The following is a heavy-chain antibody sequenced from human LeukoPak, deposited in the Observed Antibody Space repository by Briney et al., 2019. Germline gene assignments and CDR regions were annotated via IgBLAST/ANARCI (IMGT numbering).Heavy chain of an antibody. CDR2: IYYSEST. CDR1: GDSISSSNW. V-gene: IGHV4-4*02. Sequence: SETLSLTCAVSGDSISSSNWWNWVRQPPGKGLEWIGEIYYSESTHYNPSLKSRVTISVDKSKNQFSLRLSSVTAADTAVYYCARSGTARDFDYWGQGTLVTVSS. D-gene: IGHD2-21*02. CDR3: ARSGTARDFDY. J-gene: IGHJ4*02.